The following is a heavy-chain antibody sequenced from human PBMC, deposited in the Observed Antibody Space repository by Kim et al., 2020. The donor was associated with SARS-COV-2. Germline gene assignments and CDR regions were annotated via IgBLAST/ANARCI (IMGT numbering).Heavy chain of an antibody. V-gene: IGHV3-7*01. CDR3: ARDTYYYDSSGQGYYYYGMDV. D-gene: IGHD3-22*01. CDR1: GFTFSSYW. J-gene: IGHJ6*02. CDR2: IKQDGSEK. Sequence: GGSLRLSCAASGFTFSSYWMSWVRQAPGKGLEWVANIKQDGSEKYYVDSVKGRFTISRDNAKNSLYLQMNSLRAEDTAVYYCARDTYYYDSSGQGYYYYGMDVWGQGTTVTVSS.